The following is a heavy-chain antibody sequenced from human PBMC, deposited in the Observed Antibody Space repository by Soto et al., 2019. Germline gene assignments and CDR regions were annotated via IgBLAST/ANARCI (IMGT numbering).Heavy chain of an antibody. CDR2: INHSGST. Sequence: SENLSLTSAVYGGSFSGYHWSGIRQPSGKGLEWIGEINHSGSTNYNPSLKSRVTISVDTSKNQFSLKLSSVTAADTAVYYCARGNGYIWFDPWGQGTLVTVS. CDR1: GGSFSGYH. D-gene: IGHD5-12*01. CDR3: ARGNGYIWFDP. V-gene: IGHV4-34*01. J-gene: IGHJ5*02.